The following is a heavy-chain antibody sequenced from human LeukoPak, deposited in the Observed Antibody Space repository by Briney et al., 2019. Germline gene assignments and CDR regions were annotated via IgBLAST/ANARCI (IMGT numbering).Heavy chain of an antibody. Sequence: PGGSLRLSCAASGFTFSSYSMNWVRQAPGKGLEWVSSISSSSSYIYYADSVKGRFTISRDNAKNSLYLQMNSLRAEDTAVYYRARERAVAGQHYFDYWGQGTLVTVSS. CDR1: GFTFSSYS. CDR3: ARERAVAGQHYFDY. D-gene: IGHD6-19*01. V-gene: IGHV3-21*01. CDR2: ISSSSSYI. J-gene: IGHJ4*02.